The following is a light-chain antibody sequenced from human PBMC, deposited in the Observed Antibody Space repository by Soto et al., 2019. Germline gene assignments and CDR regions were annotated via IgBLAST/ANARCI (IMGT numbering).Light chain of an antibody. J-gene: IGLJ2*01. CDR1: SGSIATYC. CDR3: QSYDNNNHVV. V-gene: IGLV6-57*04. Sequence: NFMLTQPHSVSESPGKTVTISCTRSSGSIATYCVQWYQQRPGSAPTTVIYEDKQRPSGVPDRFSGSIDSSSNSASLTISGLRTEDEADYYCQSYDNNNHVVFGGGTKLTVL. CDR2: EDK.